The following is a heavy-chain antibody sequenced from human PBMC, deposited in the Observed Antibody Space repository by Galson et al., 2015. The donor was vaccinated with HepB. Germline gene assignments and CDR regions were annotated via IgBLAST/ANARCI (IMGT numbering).Heavy chain of an antibody. D-gene: IGHD3-16*02. CDR2: IWYDGSNK. V-gene: IGHV3-33*08. CDR3: AREGWKRLRLGELSSTNWFDP. CDR1: GFTFSSYG. J-gene: IGHJ5*02. Sequence: SLRLSCAASGFTFSSYGMHWVRQAPGKGLEWVAVIWYDGSNKYYADSVKGRFTISRDNSKNTLYLQMNSLRAEDTAVYYCAREGWKRLRLGELSSTNWFDPWGQGTLVTVSS.